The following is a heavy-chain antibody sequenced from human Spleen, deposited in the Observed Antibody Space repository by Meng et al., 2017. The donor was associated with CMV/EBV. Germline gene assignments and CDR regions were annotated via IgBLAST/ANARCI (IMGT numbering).Heavy chain of an antibody. CDR1: GYTFTGYD. CDR3: ARDSRTFDD. V-gene: IGHV1-8*01. J-gene: IGHJ4*02. CDR2: MNPNSGNT. Sequence: ASVKVSCKASGYTFTGYDINWVRQATGQGLEWMGWMNPNSGNTGYAQKFQGRVTLTRNTSITTAHMELSSLRSDDTAVYYCARDSRTFDDWGQGTLVTVSS. D-gene: IGHD2-8*01.